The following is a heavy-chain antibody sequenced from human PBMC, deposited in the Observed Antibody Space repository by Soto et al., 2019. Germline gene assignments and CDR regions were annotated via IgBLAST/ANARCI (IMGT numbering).Heavy chain of an antibody. V-gene: IGHV2-5*02. CDR1: GFSLSTSDVG. D-gene: IGHD6-6*01. J-gene: IGHJ4*02. CDR3: AHSKYSRSSFDY. Sequence: SGPTLVNPTQTLTLTCTFSGFSLSTSDVGVGWIRQPPGKALEWLAIIYWDDDKRYSPSLKSRLTITKDTSKNRVVLTVTNMDPVDTATYYCAHSKYSRSSFDYWGQGXLVTVYS. CDR2: IYWDDDK.